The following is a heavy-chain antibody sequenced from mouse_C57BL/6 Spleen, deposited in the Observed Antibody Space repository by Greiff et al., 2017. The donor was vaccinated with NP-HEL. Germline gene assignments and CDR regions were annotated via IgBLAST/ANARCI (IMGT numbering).Heavy chain of an antibody. V-gene: IGHV1-26*01. CDR1: GYTFTDYY. D-gene: IGHD2-2*01. CDR2: INPNNGGT. Sequence: VQLQQSGPELVKPGASVKISCKASGYTFTDYYMNWVKQSHGKSLEWIGDINPNNGGTSYNQKFKGKATLTVDKSSSTAYMELRSLTSEDSAVYYWARGNYGYDGRYFDVWGTGTTVTVSS. J-gene: IGHJ1*03. CDR3: ARGNYGYDGRYFDV.